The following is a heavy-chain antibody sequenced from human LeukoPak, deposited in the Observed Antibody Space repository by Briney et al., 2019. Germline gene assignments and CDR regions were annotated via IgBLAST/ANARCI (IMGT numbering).Heavy chain of an antibody. CDR1: GFTFSTSA. J-gene: IGHJ4*02. CDR3: ARDPLRYLRVGHYDY. Sequence: GGSLRLSCAASGFTFSTSAMNWVRQVPGKGLEWVSSIDYDSSHIYYAASVRGRLTISRDNARNSVYLQMNSLRVEDTAVYYCARDPLRYLRVGHYDYWGQGTLLAVSS. D-gene: IGHD3-9*01. CDR2: IDYDSSHI. V-gene: IGHV3-21*01.